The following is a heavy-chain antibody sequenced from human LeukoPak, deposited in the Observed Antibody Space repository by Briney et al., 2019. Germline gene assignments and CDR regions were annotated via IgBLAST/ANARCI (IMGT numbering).Heavy chain of an antibody. CDR1: GFSFSSYW. J-gene: IGHJ3*01. D-gene: IGHD2-21*01. CDR3: VRDGLLWYGGAT. Sequence: GGSLRLSCSASGFSFSSYWMHWVRQVPGKGPVWVSCLNSDGTRISYADSVKGRFIISRDNANNTLYLQMNSLRVEDTAVYYCVRDGLLWYGGATWGQGTVVTVSS. CDR2: LNSDGTRI. V-gene: IGHV3-74*01.